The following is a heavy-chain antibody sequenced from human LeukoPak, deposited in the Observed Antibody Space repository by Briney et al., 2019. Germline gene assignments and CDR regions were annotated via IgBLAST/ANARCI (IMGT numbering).Heavy chain of an antibody. Sequence: GGSLRLSCAASGFTFDDYVMHWVRQAPGKGLEWVSGISWNSGSIGYADSVKGRFTISRDNAKNSLYLQMNSLRAEDTALYYCAKDMAITMVRGALDYWGQGTLVTVSS. V-gene: IGHV3-9*01. J-gene: IGHJ4*02. D-gene: IGHD3-10*01. CDR2: ISWNSGSI. CDR1: GFTFDDYV. CDR3: AKDMAITMVRGALDY.